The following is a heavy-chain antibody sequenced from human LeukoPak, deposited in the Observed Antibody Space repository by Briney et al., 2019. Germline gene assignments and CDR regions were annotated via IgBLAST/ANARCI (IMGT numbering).Heavy chain of an antibody. CDR3: ARVADLGYCSSTSCYTLKRHFDY. CDR1: GGSISSGDYY. D-gene: IGHD2-2*02. J-gene: IGHJ4*02. CDR2: IYYSGGT. Sequence: PSETLSLTCTVSGGSISSGDYYWSWIRQPPGKGLEWIGYIYYSGGTYYNPSLKSRVTISVDTSKNQFSLKLSSVTAADTAVYYCARVADLGYCSSTSCYTLKRHFDYWGQGTLVTVSS. V-gene: IGHV4-30-4*08.